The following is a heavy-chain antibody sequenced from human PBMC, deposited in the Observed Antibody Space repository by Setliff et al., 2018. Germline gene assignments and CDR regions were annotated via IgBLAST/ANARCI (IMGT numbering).Heavy chain of an antibody. D-gene: IGHD3-9*01. J-gene: IGHJ4*02. Sequence: ASVKVSCKASGHSLTSNHFHWGRQAPGKGLEWMGTINPNDGYTIYAPAFQGRVAMTTDTSTGTAYMELSGLTSADTAIYYCARDTLTLKDITLLDYWGQGTLVTVSS. V-gene: IGHV1-46*01. CDR3: ARDTLTLKDITLLDY. CDR1: GHSLTSNH. CDR2: INPNDGYT.